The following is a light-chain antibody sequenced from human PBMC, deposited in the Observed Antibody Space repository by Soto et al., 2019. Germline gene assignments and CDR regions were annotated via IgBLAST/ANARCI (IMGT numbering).Light chain of an antibody. CDR2: EVS. J-gene: IGLJ1*01. CDR1: SRDVGGYNY. CDR3: ISYTGSSTLYV. V-gene: IGLV2-14*01. Sequence: QSALTQPASVSESPGQSITISCTGTSRDVGGYNYVSWYQQHPGKAPKLIIYEVSSRPSGVSNRFSGSKSGNTASLTISGLQAEDEADYYCISYTGSSTLYVFGTGSKVTVL.